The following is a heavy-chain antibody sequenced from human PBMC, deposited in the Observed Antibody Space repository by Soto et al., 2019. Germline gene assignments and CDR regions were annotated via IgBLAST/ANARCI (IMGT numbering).Heavy chain of an antibody. J-gene: IGHJ4*02. CDR2: INVYNGNT. D-gene: IGHD6-19*01. CDR1: GYTFTKYG. V-gene: IGHV1-18*01. CDR3: ARLIVVAGTWYFDY. Sequence: QVQLVQSGGEVKKPGASVKVSCKASGYTFTKYGISWVRQAPGQGLEWMGWINVYNGNTKYAQKFQGRVTITTDTSTSTTYMELSSLRSDGTAVYYCARLIVVAGTWYFDYWGQGTLVTVSS.